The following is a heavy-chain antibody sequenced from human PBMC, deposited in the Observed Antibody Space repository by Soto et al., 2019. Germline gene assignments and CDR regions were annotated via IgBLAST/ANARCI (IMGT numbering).Heavy chain of an antibody. V-gene: IGHV1-18*01. J-gene: IGHJ5*02. CDR1: GYTFTSYG. CDR3: ARDGAGGDYYQTHYNWFDP. Sequence: ASVKVSCKASGYTFTSYGISWVRQAPGQGLEWMGWISAYNGNTNYAQKLQGRVTMTTDTSTSTAYMELRSLRSDDTAVFYCARDGAGGDYYQTHYNWFDPWGQGTLVTVSS. CDR2: ISAYNGNT. D-gene: IGHD4-17*01.